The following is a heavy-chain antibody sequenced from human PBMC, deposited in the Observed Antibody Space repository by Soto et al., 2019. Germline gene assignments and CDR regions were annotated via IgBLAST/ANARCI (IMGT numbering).Heavy chain of an antibody. CDR3: ARDVGYCSSTSCYYLWLDP. CDR2: IYYSGST. D-gene: IGHD2-2*01. J-gene: IGHJ5*02. Sequence: TLSLTCTVSGGSISSGGYYWSWIRQHPGKGLEWIGYIYYSGSTYYNPSLKSRVTISVDTSKNQFSLKLSSVTAADTAVYYCARDVGYCSSTSCYYLWLDPWGQGTLITVSS. V-gene: IGHV4-31*03. CDR1: GGSISSGGYY.